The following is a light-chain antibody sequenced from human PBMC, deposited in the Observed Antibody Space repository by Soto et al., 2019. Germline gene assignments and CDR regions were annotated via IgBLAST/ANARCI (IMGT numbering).Light chain of an antibody. V-gene: IGLV2-14*01. J-gene: IGLJ2*01. CDR2: EVS. CDR1: SSDVGGYKY. CDR3: SSYTTSTKVV. Sequence: QSALTQAASVSGSPGQSITISCTGTSSDVGGYKYVSWYQQHPGKVPKLIIYEVSNRPSGVSNRFSGSKSGNTASLTISGLQAEDEADYYCSSYTTSTKVVFGGGTKLTVL.